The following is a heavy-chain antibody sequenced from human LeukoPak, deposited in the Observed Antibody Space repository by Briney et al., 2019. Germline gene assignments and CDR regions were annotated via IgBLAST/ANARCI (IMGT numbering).Heavy chain of an antibody. V-gene: IGHV3-21*01. CDR1: GFTFSSYT. CDR3: ARAYYAALAGFYTPDYYFDS. J-gene: IGHJ4*02. D-gene: IGHD3-9*01. CDR2: VSGRSAYM. Sequence: GGSLRLSCGASGFTFSSYTMSWVRQAPGKGLEWVSCVSGRSAYMYYADSVKGRFTISRDNAENSLYLQMNSLRAEDTAVYYCARAYYAALAGFYTPDYYFDSWGQGTLVTVSS.